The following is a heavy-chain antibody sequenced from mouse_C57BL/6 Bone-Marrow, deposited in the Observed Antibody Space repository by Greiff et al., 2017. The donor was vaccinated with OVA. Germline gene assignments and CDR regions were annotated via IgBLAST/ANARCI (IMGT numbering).Heavy chain of an antibody. CDR3: ARYKGRVAVDYFDY. D-gene: IGHD1-1*01. V-gene: IGHV7-3*01. CDR1: GFTFTNYY. Sequence: EVQLVESGGGLVQPGASLSLSCAASGFTFTNYYMSWVRQPPGTALEWLAFIRNKPNGSTSEYSASVKGRFTISRDNSQSILYLQMNALRAEDSATYYCARYKGRVAVDYFDYWGQGTALTVSS. CDR2: IRNKPNGSTS. J-gene: IGHJ2*01.